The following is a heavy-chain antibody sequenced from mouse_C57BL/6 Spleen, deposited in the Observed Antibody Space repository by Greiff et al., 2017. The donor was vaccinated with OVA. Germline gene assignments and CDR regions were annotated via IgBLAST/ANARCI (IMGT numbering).Heavy chain of an antibody. CDR2: INPSSGYT. D-gene: IGHD1-1*02. J-gene: IGHJ3*01. CDR3: ASYGQFAY. V-gene: IGHV1-4*01. Sequence: QVHLQQSGAELARPGASVKMSCKASGYTFTSYTMHWVKQRPGQGLEWIGYINPSSGYTKYNQKFKDKATLTADKSSSTAYMQLSSLTSEDSAVYYCASYGQFAYWGQGTLVTVSA. CDR1: GYTFTSYT.